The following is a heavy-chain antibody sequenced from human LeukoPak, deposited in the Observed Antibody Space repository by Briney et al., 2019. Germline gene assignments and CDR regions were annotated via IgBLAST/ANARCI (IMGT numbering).Heavy chain of an antibody. D-gene: IGHD3-16*01. CDR3: ARDTQGGYFYMDV. V-gene: IGHV1-46*01. Sequence: ASVKLPCNASGYTFTRYYMHWVRQAPGQGLEWMGVINPSGGSKTYAQKSQGRVTINRDTYTTTLHMEVYSQSSGHAAVFYCARDTQGGYFYMDVWGKGTTVTVSS. J-gene: IGHJ6*03. CDR1: GYTFTRYY. CDR2: INPSGGSK.